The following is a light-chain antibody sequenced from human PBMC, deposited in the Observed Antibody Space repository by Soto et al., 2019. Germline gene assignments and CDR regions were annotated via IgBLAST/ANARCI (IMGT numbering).Light chain of an antibody. CDR2: GNS. V-gene: IGLV1-40*01. CDR1: SSNIGAGYD. CDR3: QSYDSSLSGYV. Sequence: QSVLTQPPSVSGAPGQRVTISCPGSSSNIGAGYDVHWYHQLPGTAPKLLISGNSNRPSGVPDRFSGSKSGTSASLAITGLQAEDEADYYCQSYDSSLSGYVFGTGTKVTVL. J-gene: IGLJ1*01.